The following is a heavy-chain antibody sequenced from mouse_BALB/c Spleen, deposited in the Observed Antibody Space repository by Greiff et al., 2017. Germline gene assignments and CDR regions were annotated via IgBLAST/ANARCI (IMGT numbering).Heavy chain of an antibody. V-gene: IGHV1-80*01. J-gene: IGHJ3*01. CDR2: IYPGDGDT. Sequence: VKLQESGAELVRPGSSVKISCKASGYAFSSYWMNWVKQRPGQGLEWIGQIYPGDGDTNYNGKFKGKATLTADKSSSTAYMQLSSLTSEDSAVYFCARSGNYPWFAYWGQGTLVTVSA. CDR3: ARSGNYPWFAY. D-gene: IGHD2-1*01. CDR1: GYAFSSYW.